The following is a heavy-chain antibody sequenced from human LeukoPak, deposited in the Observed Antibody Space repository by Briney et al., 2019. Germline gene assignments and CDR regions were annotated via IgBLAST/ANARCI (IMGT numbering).Heavy chain of an antibody. CDR2: IYHSGST. Sequence: SETLSLTCAVSGGSISSSNWWSWVRQPPGKGLEWIGEIYHSGSTNYNPSLKSRVTISVDKSKNQFSLKLSSVTAADTAVYYCARDREEYSSTRDAFDIWGQGTMVAVSS. J-gene: IGHJ3*02. CDR3: ARDREEYSSTRDAFDI. CDR1: GGSISSSNW. V-gene: IGHV4-4*02. D-gene: IGHD6-6*01.